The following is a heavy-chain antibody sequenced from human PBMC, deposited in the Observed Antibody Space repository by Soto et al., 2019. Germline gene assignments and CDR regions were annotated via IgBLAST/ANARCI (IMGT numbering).Heavy chain of an antibody. Sequence: EVQLLESGGGFVQPGGSLRLSCAASGFTFGSYAMTWVRQAPGKGLEWVSSISGGGAGTYYADSVKGRFTISRDNSKNTLYLQLNSLRAEDTAIDYCAKVNTMMVGSGNAFDMWGQGTMVTVSS. CDR3: AKVNTMMVGSGNAFDM. CDR2: ISGGGAGT. D-gene: IGHD3-22*01. V-gene: IGHV3-23*01. J-gene: IGHJ3*02. CDR1: GFTFGSYA.